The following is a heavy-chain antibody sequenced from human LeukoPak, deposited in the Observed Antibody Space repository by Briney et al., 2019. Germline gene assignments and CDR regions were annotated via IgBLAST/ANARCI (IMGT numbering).Heavy chain of an antibody. J-gene: IGHJ4*02. CDR3: AREGGSGSYFSGY. D-gene: IGHD1-26*01. V-gene: IGHV4-30-4*08. CDR2: IYYSGST. CDR1: GGSTSSGDYY. Sequence: SETLSLTCTVSGGSTSSGDYYWSWIRQPPGKGLEWIGYIYYSGSTYYNPSLKSRVTISVDTSKNQFSLKLSSVTAADTAVYYCAREGGSGSYFSGYWGQGTLVTVSS.